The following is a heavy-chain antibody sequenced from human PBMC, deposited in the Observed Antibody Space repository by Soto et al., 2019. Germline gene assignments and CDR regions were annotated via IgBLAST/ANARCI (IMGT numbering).Heavy chain of an antibody. J-gene: IGHJ4*02. CDR1: GFTFSGYG. V-gene: IGHV3-33*01. CDR3: ARDGVGATTYFGYFDY. CDR2: IRYDGSNS. Sequence: PGGSLRLSCAASGFTFSGYGMHWVRQAPGKGLERVAVIRYDGSNSYYADSVKDRFTISRDNPKNTLYLQMNSLRAEGTAVYYCARDGVGATTYFGYFDYWGQGTLVTVSS. D-gene: IGHD1-26*01.